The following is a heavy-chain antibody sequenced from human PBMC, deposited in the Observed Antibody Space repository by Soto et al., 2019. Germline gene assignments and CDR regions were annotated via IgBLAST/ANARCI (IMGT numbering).Heavy chain of an antibody. V-gene: IGHV3-30*18. J-gene: IGHJ3*02. Sequence: GGSLRLSCAASGFTFSSYGMHWVRQAPGKGLEWVAVISYDGSNKYYADSVKGRFTISRDNSKNTLYLQMNSLRAEDTAVYYCAKLFGDFWSGWDAFDIWGQGTMVTVSS. CDR3: AKLFGDFWSGWDAFDI. CDR1: GFTFSSYG. D-gene: IGHD3-3*01. CDR2: ISYDGSNK.